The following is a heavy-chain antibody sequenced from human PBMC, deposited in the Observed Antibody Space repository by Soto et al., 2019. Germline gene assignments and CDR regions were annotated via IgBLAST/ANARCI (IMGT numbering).Heavy chain of an antibody. D-gene: IGHD6-19*01. V-gene: IGHV1-18*01. J-gene: IGHJ2*01. CDR2: ISVYNYNR. CDR1: GYTFTEYD. CDR3: ARYSGDPYCYFDP. Sequence: QVQLVQSGAEVRKPGASVKVSCKASGYTFTEYDISWVRQAPGQGLEWMGWISVYNYNRHYVEKAQDQVTLTIDKPTSTAYKEMRSLISDATAIYYYARYSGDPYCYFDPWGRGTLVTVSS.